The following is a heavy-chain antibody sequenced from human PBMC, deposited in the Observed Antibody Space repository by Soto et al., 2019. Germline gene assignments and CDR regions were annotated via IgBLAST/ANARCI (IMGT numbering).Heavy chain of an antibody. V-gene: IGHV3-30*02. CDR2: IRYDGSNE. Sequence: GGSPGLSCVTPGFNFNDVCMHWVRQAPGKGLEWVAIIRYDGSNENYADSVKGRFTISRDNSKNTLYLQMNSLRAEDTAVYYCARDPRVVPAARLSWWISYYYYIVVWCKGSTVTVSS. D-gene: IGHD2-2*01. CDR1: GFNFNDVC. J-gene: IGHJ6*03. CDR3: ARDPRVVPAARLSWWISYYYYIVV.